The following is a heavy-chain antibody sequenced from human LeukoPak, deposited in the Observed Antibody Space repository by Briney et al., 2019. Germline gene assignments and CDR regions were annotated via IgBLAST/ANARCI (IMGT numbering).Heavy chain of an antibody. CDR3: ARASSGAIYYYGMDV. J-gene: IGHJ6*02. V-gene: IGHV4-59*01. Sequence: SETLSLTCTVSGDSISRSYWTWIRQSPGNRLECIGCIYSSGSTRSNPSLKSRVTISEDTSKNQFSLRLSSVTAADTAVYYCARASSGAIYYYGMDVWGQGTTVTVSS. D-gene: IGHD3-10*01. CDR1: GDSISRSY. CDR2: IYSSGST.